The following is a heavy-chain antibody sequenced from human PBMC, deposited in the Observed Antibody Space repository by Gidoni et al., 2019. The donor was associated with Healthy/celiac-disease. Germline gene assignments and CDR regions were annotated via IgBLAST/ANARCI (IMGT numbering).Heavy chain of an antibody. CDR3: AHSTPGLRYFDWLFRHFFAFDI. J-gene: IGHJ3*02. V-gene: IGHV2-5*01. Sequence: QITLKESGPTLVKPTQTLTLTCTFSGFSLSTSGVGVGWIRQPPGKALEWLALIYWNDDKRYSPSLKSRLTITKDTSKNQVVLTMTNMDPVDTATYYCAHSTPGLRYFDWLFRHFFAFDIWGQGTMVTVSS. D-gene: IGHD3-9*01. CDR1: GFSLSTSGVG. CDR2: IYWNDDK.